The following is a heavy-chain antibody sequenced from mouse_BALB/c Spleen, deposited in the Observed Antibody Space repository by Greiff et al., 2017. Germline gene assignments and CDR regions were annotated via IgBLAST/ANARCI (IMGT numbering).Heavy chain of an antibody. Sequence: EVQLQESGPGLVKPSQSLSLTCTVTGYSITSDYAWNWIRQFPGNKLEWMGYISYSGSTSYNPSLKSRISITRDTSKNQFFLQLNSVTTEDTATYDCARGGKHREYYAMDDWGQGTSVTVSS. V-gene: IGHV3-2*02. CDR2: ISYSGST. CDR1: GYSITSDYA. D-gene: IGHD3-1*01. CDR3: ARGGKHREYYAMDD. J-gene: IGHJ4*01.